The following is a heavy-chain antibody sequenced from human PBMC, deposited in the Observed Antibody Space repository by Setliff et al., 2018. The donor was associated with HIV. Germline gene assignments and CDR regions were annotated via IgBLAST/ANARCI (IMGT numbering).Heavy chain of an antibody. V-gene: IGHV3-48*03. D-gene: IGHD5-18*01. Sequence: PGGSLRLACAASGFMFSSYEMNWVRQAPGKGLEWVSYISSSGSTIYYADSVKGRFTIYRDNAKKLLYLQMNSLRVEDTAVYYCARDGCMRGYSYGWPDFWGQGTQVTVSS. J-gene: IGHJ4*02. CDR2: ISSSGSTI. CDR3: ARDGCMRGYSYGWPDF. CDR1: GFMFSSYE.